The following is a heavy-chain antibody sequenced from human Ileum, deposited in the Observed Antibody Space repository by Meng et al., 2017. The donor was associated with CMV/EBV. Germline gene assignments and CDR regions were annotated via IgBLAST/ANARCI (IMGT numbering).Heavy chain of an antibody. V-gene: IGHV4-4*01. CDR1: SIRSSAC. J-gene: IGHJ5*02. CDR2: IYHSGIT. D-gene: IGHD6-19*01. CDR3: ARSKGRGSGWYLEGFDP. Sequence: SIRSSACWSWVPQPPPKRLPWVWEIYHSGITNSNPSLKSRLTISVDKSKNQFSLKLSSVTAAATAVYFCARSKGRGSGWYLEGFDPWGQGTLVTVSS.